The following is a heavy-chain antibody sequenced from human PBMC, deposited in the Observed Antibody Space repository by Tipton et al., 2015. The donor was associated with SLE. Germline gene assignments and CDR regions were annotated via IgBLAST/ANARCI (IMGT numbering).Heavy chain of an antibody. CDR3: TKDTRIAVSGSFDY. D-gene: IGHD6-19*01. CDR1: GFTFDDFA. Sequence: RSLRLSCAASGFTFDDFAMHWVRQAPGKGLEWVSGINWSSGTIVYAESVKGRFNISRDNAKKSLYLQMNSLRAEDTAFYYCTKDTRIAVSGSFDYWGQGTLVTVSS. J-gene: IGHJ4*02. CDR2: INWSSGTI. V-gene: IGHV3-9*01.